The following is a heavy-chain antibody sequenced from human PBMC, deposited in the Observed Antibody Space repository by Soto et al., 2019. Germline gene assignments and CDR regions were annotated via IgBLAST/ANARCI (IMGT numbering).Heavy chain of an antibody. D-gene: IGHD6-13*01. CDR1: GGSISSSNW. Sequence: PSETLSLTCAVSGGSISSSNWWSWVRQPPGKGLEWIGEIYHSGSTNYNPSLKSRVTISVDKSENQFSLKLSSVTAADTAVYYCARVIAAAGTFDYWGQGTLVTVSS. V-gene: IGHV4-4*02. CDR3: ARVIAAAGTFDY. J-gene: IGHJ4*02. CDR2: IYHSGST.